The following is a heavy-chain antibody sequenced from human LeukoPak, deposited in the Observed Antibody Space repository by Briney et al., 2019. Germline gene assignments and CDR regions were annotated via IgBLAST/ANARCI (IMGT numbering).Heavy chain of an antibody. CDR2: ISSSSSYI. V-gene: IGHV3-21*04. J-gene: IGHJ5*02. D-gene: IGHD3-10*01. Sequence: PGGSLRLSCAASGFTFRTYSVNWVRQAPGKGLEWVSFISSSSSYIYYADSVKGRFTISRDNAKNTLYLQMNSLRAEDTAVYYCAKAWGSGSYKTPFDPWGQGTLVTVSS. CDR3: AKAWGSGSYKTPFDP. CDR1: GFTFRTYS.